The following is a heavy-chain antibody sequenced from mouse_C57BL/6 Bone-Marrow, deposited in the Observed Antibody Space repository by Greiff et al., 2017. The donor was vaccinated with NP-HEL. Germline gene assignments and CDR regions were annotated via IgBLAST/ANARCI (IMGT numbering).Heavy chain of an antibody. CDR1: GYTFTSYW. J-gene: IGHJ2*01. D-gene: IGHD1-1*01. Sequence: QVQLQQPGAELVKPGASVKLSCKASGYTFTSYWMQWVKQRPGRGLEWIGEIDPSDSYTNYNQKFKGKATLTVDTSSSTAYMQLSSLTSEDSAVYYCARFYYGLDYWGQGTTLTVSS. CDR3: ARFYYGLDY. CDR2: IDPSDSYT. V-gene: IGHV1-50*01.